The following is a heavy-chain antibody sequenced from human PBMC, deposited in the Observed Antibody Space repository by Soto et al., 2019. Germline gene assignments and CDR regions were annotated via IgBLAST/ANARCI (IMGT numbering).Heavy chain of an antibody. CDR3: AREEMATNPYSYYGMDV. D-gene: IGHD5-12*01. Sequence: QVQLVQSGAEVKKPGSSVKVSCKASGGTFSSYAISWVRQAPGQGLEWMGGIIPIFGTANYAQKFQGRVTITADESTSTAYMELSSLRSEDTAVYYCAREEMATNPYSYYGMDVWGQGTTVTVSS. V-gene: IGHV1-69*12. CDR2: IIPIFGTA. CDR1: GGTFSSYA. J-gene: IGHJ6*02.